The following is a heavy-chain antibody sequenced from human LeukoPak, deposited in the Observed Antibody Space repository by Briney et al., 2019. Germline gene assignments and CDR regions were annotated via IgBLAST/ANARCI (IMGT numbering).Heavy chain of an antibody. J-gene: IGHJ4*02. CDR3: ARETYDSSGYNY. V-gene: IGHV3-48*03. Sequence: GGSLRLSCAASGFTFSSYEMNWVRQAPGKGLEWVSYISSSGSTIYYADSVKGRFTISRDNAKNSLYLQMNSLRAEDTAVYYCARETYDSSGYNYWGQGTLVTVSS. CDR2: ISSSGSTI. CDR1: GFTFSSYE. D-gene: IGHD3-22*01.